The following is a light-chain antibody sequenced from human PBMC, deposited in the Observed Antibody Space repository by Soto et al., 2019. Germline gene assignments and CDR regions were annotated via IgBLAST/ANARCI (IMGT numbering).Light chain of an antibody. J-gene: IGKJ4*01. CDR2: AAS. CDR3: QKYNSAPLT. Sequence: DIQMTQSPSSLSASLGDRVTITCRASQGIGVYLAWFQQKPGNVPRLLIYAASTLQSGVPSRFSGSGSGTDFTLAISSLQPEDVATYYCQKYNSAPLTFGGGTKVEIK. V-gene: IGKV1-27*01. CDR1: QGIGVY.